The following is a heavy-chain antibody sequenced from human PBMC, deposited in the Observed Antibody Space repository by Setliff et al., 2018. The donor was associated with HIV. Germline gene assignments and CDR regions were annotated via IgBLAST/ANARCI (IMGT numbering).Heavy chain of an antibody. Sequence: GASVKVSCKASGYAFTNYYLHWVRQAPGQGLAWMGIINPSGGSTIYAQKLQGRVTMTRDTSTNTVYMELSSLRSEDTAVYYCAREPISYRDFVVVAAAFGIWGQGTMVTVSS. CDR1: GYAFTNYY. J-gene: IGHJ3*02. D-gene: IGHD2-15*01. CDR2: INPSGGST. V-gene: IGHV1-46*01. CDR3: AREPISYRDFVVVAAAFGI.